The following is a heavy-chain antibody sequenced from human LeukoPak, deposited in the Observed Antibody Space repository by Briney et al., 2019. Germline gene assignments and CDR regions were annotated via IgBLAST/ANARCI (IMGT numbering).Heavy chain of an antibody. CDR3: AKDQDYDSSGYYSALNY. D-gene: IGHD3-22*01. CDR1: GFTFSSYA. J-gene: IGHJ4*02. CDR2: ISYDGSNK. Sequence: GGSLRLSCAASGFTFSSYAMHWVRQAPGKGLEWVAVISYDGSNKYYADSVKGRFTISRDNSKNTLYLQMNSLRAEDTAVYYCAKDQDYDSSGYYSALNYRGQGTLVTVSS. V-gene: IGHV3-30-3*01.